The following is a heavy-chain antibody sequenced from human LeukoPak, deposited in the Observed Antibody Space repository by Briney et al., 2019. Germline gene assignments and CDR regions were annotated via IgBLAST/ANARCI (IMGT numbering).Heavy chain of an antibody. J-gene: IGHJ3*02. CDR2: ISYDGSNK. Sequence: PGGSLRLSCAASGFTFSSYGMHWVRQAPGKGLEWVAVISYDGSNKYYADSVKGRFTISRDNSKNTLYLQMNSLRAEDTAVYYCATLTSPSSSWDAFDIWGQGTMVTVSS. CDR3: ATLTSPSSSWDAFDI. V-gene: IGHV3-33*01. CDR1: GFTFSSYG. D-gene: IGHD6-13*01.